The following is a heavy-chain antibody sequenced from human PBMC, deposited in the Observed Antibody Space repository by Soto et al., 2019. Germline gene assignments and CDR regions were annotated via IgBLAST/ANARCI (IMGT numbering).Heavy chain of an antibody. CDR2: ISYTGTT. CDR1: FASFSSNSYH. CDR3: ARLVVVAPVANV. Sequence: SLACSVSFASFSSNSYHWGWIRQPPGKGLEWIGSISYTGTTYYSPSLKSRVTISADTSKKQFPLKLDSATAADTAVYYCARLVVVAPVANVWGQGTLVTVSS. D-gene: IGHD2-15*01. V-gene: IGHV4-39*01. J-gene: IGHJ4*02.